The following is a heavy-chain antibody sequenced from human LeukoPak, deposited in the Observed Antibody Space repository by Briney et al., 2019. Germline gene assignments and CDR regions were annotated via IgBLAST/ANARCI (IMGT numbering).Heavy chain of an antibody. J-gene: IGHJ4*02. CDR3: ARGRVLRYFDWYSIPYYFDY. CDR2: INPSGGST. CDR1: GYTFTSYY. D-gene: IGHD3-9*01. V-gene: IGHV1-46*01. Sequence: ASVKVSCKASGYTFTSYYMHWVRQAPGQGLEWMGIINPSGGSTSYAQKFQGRVTMTRDTSTSTVYMELSSLRSEDTAVYYCARGRVLRYFDWYSIPYYFDYWGQGTLATVSS.